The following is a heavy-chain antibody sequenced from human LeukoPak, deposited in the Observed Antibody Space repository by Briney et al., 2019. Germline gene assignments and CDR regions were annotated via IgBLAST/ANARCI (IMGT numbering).Heavy chain of an antibody. Sequence: SETLSLTCAVSGGSISSYYWSWIRQPPGKGLEWIGYIYYSGSTNYDPSLKSRVTISVDTSKNQISLKLSSVTAADTAVYYCAREGSGSGYYYLHYWGQGTLVTVSS. D-gene: IGHD3-22*01. V-gene: IGHV4-59*01. CDR3: AREGSGSGYYYLHY. J-gene: IGHJ4*02. CDR1: GGSISSYY. CDR2: IYYSGST.